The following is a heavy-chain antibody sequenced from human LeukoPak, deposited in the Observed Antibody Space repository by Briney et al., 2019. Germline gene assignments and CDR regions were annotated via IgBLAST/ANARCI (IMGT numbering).Heavy chain of an antibody. Sequence: ASVKVSCKASGYTFTSYGISWVRQAPGQGLEWMGWISDYNGNTNYAQKLQGRGTMTTDTSTSTAYMELRSLRSDDTAVYYCARKVPFLSSGYRDNWFDPWGQGTLVTVSS. D-gene: IGHD3-22*01. CDR3: ARKVPFLSSGYRDNWFDP. V-gene: IGHV1-18*01. J-gene: IGHJ5*02. CDR2: ISDYNGNT. CDR1: GYTFTSYG.